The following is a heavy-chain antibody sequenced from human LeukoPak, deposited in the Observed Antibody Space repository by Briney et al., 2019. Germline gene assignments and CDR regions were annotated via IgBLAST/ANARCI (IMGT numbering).Heavy chain of an antibody. V-gene: IGHV1-46*01. D-gene: IGHD1/OR15-1a*01. CDR2: INPSGGST. Sequence: ASVKVSCKASGYTFTRNYMHWVRQAPGQGLEWMGVINPSGGSTTYAQKFQGRVTMTRDTSTSTIYMELNSLRSEDTAVYYCARDLGAEGNTGWFDPWGQGTLVTVSS. CDR3: ARDLGAEGNTGWFDP. CDR1: GYTFTRNY. J-gene: IGHJ5*02.